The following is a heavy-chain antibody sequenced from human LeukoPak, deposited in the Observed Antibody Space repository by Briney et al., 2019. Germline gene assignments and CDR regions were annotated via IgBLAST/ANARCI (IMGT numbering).Heavy chain of an antibody. CDR2: IYHSGST. J-gene: IGHJ4*02. Sequence: SETLSLTCIVSSGSISSSSYYWGWIRQPPGKGLEWIGSIYHSGSTYYNPSLKSRLTISVDTSKNQFSLRLNSVTAADTAVYYSVRYNNYGYYFDYWGQGTLVTVSS. V-gene: IGHV4-39*07. D-gene: IGHD4-11*01. CDR1: SGSISSSSYY. CDR3: VRYNNYGYYFDY.